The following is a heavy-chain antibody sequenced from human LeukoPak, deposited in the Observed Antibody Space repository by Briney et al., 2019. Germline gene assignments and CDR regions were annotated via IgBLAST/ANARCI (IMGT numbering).Heavy chain of an antibody. Sequence: GGSLRLSCAASGFTFSSYAMSWVRQAPGKGLEWVSAISGSGGSTYYADSVKGRFTISRDNSKNTLYLQMNSLRAEDTAVYYCAKVDYDILTGPPSAPYFDYWGQGTLVTVSS. CDR3: AKVDYDILTGPPSAPYFDY. J-gene: IGHJ4*02. V-gene: IGHV3-23*01. D-gene: IGHD3-9*01. CDR1: GFTFSSYA. CDR2: ISGSGGST.